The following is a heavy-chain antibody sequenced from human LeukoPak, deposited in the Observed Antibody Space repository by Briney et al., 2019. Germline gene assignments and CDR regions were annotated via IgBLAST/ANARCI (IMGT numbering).Heavy chain of an antibody. V-gene: IGHV4-4*02. J-gene: IGHJ6*02. Sequence: SGTLSLTCGVSVGSISSGNWWSWVRQSPEKGLEWIGEIHHNGTRNYNPSLKSRVTISADTFQNHFSLIVTSLTAADTAVYYCATAPILRGEGGEHYRCGMDVWGQGTTVTVSS. D-gene: IGHD2-2*02. CDR3: ATAPILRGEGGEHYRCGMDV. CDR1: VGSISSGNW. CDR2: IHHNGTR.